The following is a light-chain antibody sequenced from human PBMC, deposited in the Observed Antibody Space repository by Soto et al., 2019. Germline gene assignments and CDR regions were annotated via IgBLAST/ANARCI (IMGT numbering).Light chain of an antibody. CDR2: DVS. V-gene: IGLV2-14*03. CDR3: NSYTSGSTYV. Sequence: QSALTQPASVSGSPGQSITISCTGTSSDVGGYNYVSWYQHHPGEAPKVMIYDVSNRPSGISNRFSGSKSGNTASLTISGLQAEDEADYYCNSYTSGSTYVFGTGTKVTVL. CDR1: SSDVGGYNY. J-gene: IGLJ1*01.